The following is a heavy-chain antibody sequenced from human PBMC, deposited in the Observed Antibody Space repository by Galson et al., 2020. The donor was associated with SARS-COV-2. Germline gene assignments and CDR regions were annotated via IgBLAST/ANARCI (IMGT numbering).Heavy chain of an antibody. J-gene: IGHJ6*02. V-gene: IGHV3-13*01. CDR3: VRAGRYGSGTHYYYGMDV. CDR1: GFTFSTYD. CDR2: IDRAGDT. Sequence: GGSLRLSCAASGFTFSTYDMHWVRQPKGKGLEWVSVIDRAGDTYYSDSVRGRFNISRDNANDSLYLQMNSLRVGDTAVYYCVRAGRYGSGTHYYYGMDVWGQGTTVTVSS. D-gene: IGHD3-10*01.